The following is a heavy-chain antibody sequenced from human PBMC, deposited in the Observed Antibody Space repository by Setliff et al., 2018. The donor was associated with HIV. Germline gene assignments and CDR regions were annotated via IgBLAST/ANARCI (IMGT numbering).Heavy chain of an antibody. V-gene: IGHV4-4*02. J-gene: IGHJ4*02. CDR3: AKTNIPMPRSGTRLES. CDR2: IFHDGTV. D-gene: IGHD2-2*02. Sequence: ASETLSLTCVVSGFSIKNDNWWNWVRQTPGKGLEWIGQIFHDGTVTYKPSLESRVTILMDILKNQLSLNVTSVTAADTATYYCAKTNIPMPRSGTRLESWGPGRLVTVS. CDR1: GFSIKNDNW.